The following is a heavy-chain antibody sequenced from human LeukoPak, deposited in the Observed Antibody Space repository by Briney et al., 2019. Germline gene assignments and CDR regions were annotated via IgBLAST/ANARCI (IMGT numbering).Heavy chain of an antibody. J-gene: IGHJ4*02. CDR2: ISGSGGST. Sequence: GGSLRLSCAASGFTFSSYGMSWVRQAPGKGLEWVSAISGSGGSTYYADSVKGRFTISRDNSKNTLYLQMNSLRAEDTAVYYCAKDLPYYYDSSGYYQQFDYWGQGTLVTVSS. CDR1: GFTFSSYG. D-gene: IGHD3-22*01. CDR3: AKDLPYYYDSSGYYQQFDY. V-gene: IGHV3-23*01.